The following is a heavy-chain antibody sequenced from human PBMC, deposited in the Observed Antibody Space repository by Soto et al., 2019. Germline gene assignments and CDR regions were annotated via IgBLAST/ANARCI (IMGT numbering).Heavy chain of an antibody. D-gene: IGHD1-26*01. CDR1: GFTFTNYA. J-gene: IGHJ5*02. V-gene: IGHV3-23*01. Sequence: GGSLRLSCVASGFTFTNYAMTWVRQTPGKGLEWVSGISASGGLKYYADSVRGRFTVSRDNSKNILYLQMDNLRDEDTALYYCAREVGAPSGWLDPWGQGTQVTVSS. CDR2: ISASGGLK. CDR3: AREVGAPSGWLDP.